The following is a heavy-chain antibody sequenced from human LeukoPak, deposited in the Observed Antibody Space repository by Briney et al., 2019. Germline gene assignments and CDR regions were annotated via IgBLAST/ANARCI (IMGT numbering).Heavy chain of an antibody. J-gene: IGHJ4*02. CDR1: GGTFSSYA. V-gene: IGHV1-69*04. D-gene: IGHD3-22*01. Sequence: ASVKVSCKASGGTFSSYAISWVRQAPGQGLEWMGRIIPILGIANYAQKFQGRVTITADKSTSTAYMGLSSLRSEDTAVYYCARDPRYYDSSGYWNWGQGTLVTVSS. CDR2: IIPILGIA. CDR3: ARDPRYYDSSGYWN.